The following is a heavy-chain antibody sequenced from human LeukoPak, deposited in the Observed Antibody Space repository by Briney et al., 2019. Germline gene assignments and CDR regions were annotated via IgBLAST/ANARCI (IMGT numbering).Heavy chain of an antibody. J-gene: IGHJ4*02. CDR2: IYPGDSDT. V-gene: IGHV5-51*01. D-gene: IGHD4-17*01. Sequence: GESLKISCKGSGYSFTSYWIGWVRQMSGKGLEWMGIIYPGDSDTRYSPSFQGQVTISADKSISTAYLQWSSLKASDTAMYYCASRSDYGDYPFDYWGQGTLVTVSS. CDR3: ASRSDYGDYPFDY. CDR1: GYSFTSYW.